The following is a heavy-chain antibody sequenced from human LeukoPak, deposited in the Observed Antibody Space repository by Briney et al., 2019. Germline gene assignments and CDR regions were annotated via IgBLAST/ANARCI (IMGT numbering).Heavy chain of an antibody. V-gene: IGHV4-30-4*01. J-gene: IGHJ3*02. D-gene: IGHD3-22*01. Sequence: SETLSLTCTVSGGSISSGDYYWSWIRQPPGKGLEWIGYIYYSGSTYYNPSLKSRVTISVDTSKNQFSLKLSSVTAADTAVYYCAREFVGDSSESGAFDIWGQGTMVTVSS. CDR3: AREFVGDSSESGAFDI. CDR1: GGSISSGDYY. CDR2: IYYSGST.